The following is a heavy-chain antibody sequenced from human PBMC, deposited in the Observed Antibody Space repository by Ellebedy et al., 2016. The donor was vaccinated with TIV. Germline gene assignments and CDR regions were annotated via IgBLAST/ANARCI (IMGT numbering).Heavy chain of an antibody. CDR1: GYTFTGYY. CDR3: ATHGSYYPVPARYGMDV. J-gene: IGHJ6*02. D-gene: IGHD1-26*01. V-gene: IGHV1-2*04. CDR2: INPNSGGT. Sequence: ASVKVSCXASGYTFTGYYMHWVRQAPGQGLEWMGWINPNSGGTNFAQKFQGWVTMTRDTSISTAYMELSRLRSDDTAVYYCATHGSYYPVPARYGMDVWGQGTTVTVSS.